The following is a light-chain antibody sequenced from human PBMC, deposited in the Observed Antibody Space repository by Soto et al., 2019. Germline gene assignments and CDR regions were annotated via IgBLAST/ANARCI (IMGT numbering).Light chain of an antibody. V-gene: IGKV3-20*01. CDR3: QQCCGSAMYS. Sequence: IVLTQSPGTLSLSPGERATLSCRASQTVDNNFLSWYQQKPGQAPRLLIYGASNRATGIPDRFSVSGSGTDFTLTICRLEPEDFAVSWCQQCCGSAMYSFGRGTKLEIK. CDR1: QTVDNNF. CDR2: GAS. J-gene: IGKJ2*01.